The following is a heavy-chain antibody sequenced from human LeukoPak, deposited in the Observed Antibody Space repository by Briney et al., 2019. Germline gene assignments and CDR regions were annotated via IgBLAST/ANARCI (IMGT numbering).Heavy chain of an antibody. CDR1: GGSISSYY. CDR3: ARVPRFPSNYYDSSGYYYSRYYYGMDV. Sequence: MSSETLSLTCTVSGGSISSYYWSWIRQPPGKGLEWIGYIYYSGSTNYNPSLKSRVTISVDTSKNQFSLKLSSVTAADTAVYYCARVPRFPSNYYDSSGYYYSRYYYGMDVWGQGTTVTVSS. CDR2: IYYSGST. V-gene: IGHV4-59*12. J-gene: IGHJ6*02. D-gene: IGHD3-22*01.